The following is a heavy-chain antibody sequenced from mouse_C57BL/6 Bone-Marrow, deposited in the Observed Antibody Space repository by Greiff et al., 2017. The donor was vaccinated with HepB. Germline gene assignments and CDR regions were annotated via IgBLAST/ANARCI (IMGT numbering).Heavy chain of an antibody. CDR2: IHPNSGST. J-gene: IGHJ4*01. V-gene: IGHV1-64*01. D-gene: IGHD2-4*01. CDR1: GYTFTSYW. CDR3: ARRIYYDLYAMDY. Sequence: VKLQQSGAELVKPGASVKLSCKASGYTFTSYWMHWVKQRPGQGLEWIGMIHPNSGSTNYNEKFKSKATLTVDKSSSTAYMQLSSLTSEDSAVYYCARRIYYDLYAMDYWGQGTSVTVSS.